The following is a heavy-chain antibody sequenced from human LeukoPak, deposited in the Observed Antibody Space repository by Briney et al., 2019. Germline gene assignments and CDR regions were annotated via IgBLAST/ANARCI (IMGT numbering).Heavy chain of an antibody. V-gene: IGHV1-2*02. Sequence: ASVKVSCKASGYTFTGYYMHWVRQAPGQGLEWMGCINPNSGGTNYAQKFQGRVTMTRDTSISTAYMELSRLRSDDTAVYYCARDNDGIAAAGSGYYYYGMDVWGQGTTVTVSS. D-gene: IGHD6-13*01. CDR2: INPNSGGT. CDR3: ARDNDGIAAAGSGYYYYGMDV. CDR1: GYTFTGYY. J-gene: IGHJ6*02.